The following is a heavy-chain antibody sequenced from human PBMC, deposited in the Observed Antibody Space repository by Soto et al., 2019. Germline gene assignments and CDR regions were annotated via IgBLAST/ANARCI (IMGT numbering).Heavy chain of an antibody. J-gene: IGHJ4*02. Sequence: QLQLQESGPGLVKPSETLSLTCTVPGGSISSSSYYWGWIRQPPGKGLEWIGSIYYSGSTYYNPSLKSRVTISVDTSKNQFSLKLSSVTAADTAVYYCMLGSGWKDFDYWGQGTLVTVSS. CDR1: GGSISSSSYY. CDR3: MLGSGWKDFDY. V-gene: IGHV4-39*01. D-gene: IGHD3-22*01. CDR2: IYYSGST.